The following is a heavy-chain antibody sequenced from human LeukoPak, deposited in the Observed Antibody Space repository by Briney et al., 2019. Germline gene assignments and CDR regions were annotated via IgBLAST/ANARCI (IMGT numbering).Heavy chain of an antibody. Sequence: GRSLRLSCAASGFTFDDYAMHLVRQVPGKGLEGVSGISWKSGSIGYADSVKGRFTISRDNAKNSLYLQMNSLRAEDTALYYCAKCRGSHYGASDYWGQGTLVTVSS. CDR1: GFTFDDYA. CDR2: ISWKSGSI. J-gene: IGHJ4*02. D-gene: IGHD4-17*01. CDR3: AKCRGSHYGASDY. V-gene: IGHV3-9*01.